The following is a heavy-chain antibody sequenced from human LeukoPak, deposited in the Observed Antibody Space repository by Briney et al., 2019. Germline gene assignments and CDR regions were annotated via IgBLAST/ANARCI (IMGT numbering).Heavy chain of an antibody. V-gene: IGHV3-74*01. CDR3: AKDLSYHYSFER. Sequence: GGSLRLSCAASGSTFSSYWMHWVRQAPGKGLVWVSRINSDGSSTSYADSVKGRFTISRDNSKNTLYLQMNSLRAEDTAVYYCAKDLSYHYSFERWGQGTLVTVSS. D-gene: IGHD3-16*01. CDR2: INSDGSST. J-gene: IGHJ4*02. CDR1: GSTFSSYW.